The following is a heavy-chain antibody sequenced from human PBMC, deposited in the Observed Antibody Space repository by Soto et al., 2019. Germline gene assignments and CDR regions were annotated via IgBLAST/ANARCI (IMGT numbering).Heavy chain of an antibody. CDR2: IYWDDDK. V-gene: IGHV2-5*02. Sequence: SGPTLVNPTQTLTLTCTFSGFSLSTSGVGVGWIRQPPGKALEWLALIYWDDDKRYSPSLKCRLSLTKDTSKNQVVLTMHNMDPVYTAAYFRAHRILNGPGWFYPWGQGTLVTVS. CDR1: GFSLSTSGVG. J-gene: IGHJ5*02. D-gene: IGHD3-9*01. CDR3: AHRILNGPGWFYP.